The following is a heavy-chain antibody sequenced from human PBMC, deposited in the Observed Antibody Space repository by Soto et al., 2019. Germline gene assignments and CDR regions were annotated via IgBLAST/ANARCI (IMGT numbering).Heavy chain of an antibody. V-gene: IGHV3-23*01. CDR3: AKGSGITGTTSYYYYMDV. Sequence: GGSLRLSCAASGFTFSSYAMSWVRQAPGKGLEWVSAISGSGGSTYYADSVKGRFTISRDNSKNTLYLQMNSLGAEYTAVYYCAKGSGITGTTSYYYYMDVWGKGTTVTVSS. D-gene: IGHD1-7*01. J-gene: IGHJ6*03. CDR2: ISGSGGST. CDR1: GFTFSSYA.